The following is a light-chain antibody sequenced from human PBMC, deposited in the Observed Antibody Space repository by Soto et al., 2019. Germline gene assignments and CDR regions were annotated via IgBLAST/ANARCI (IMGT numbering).Light chain of an antibody. CDR1: SSDVGGYNY. CDR2: EVS. J-gene: IGLJ2*01. V-gene: IGLV2-8*01. CDR3: SSYTSSSTLGV. Sequence: QSALTQPPSASGSPGQSVTISCTGTSSDVGGYNYVYWYQQHPGKAPKLMIYEVSKRPSGVPDRFSGSKSDNTASLTVSGLQAEDEADYYCSSYTSSSTLGVFGGGTKVTVL.